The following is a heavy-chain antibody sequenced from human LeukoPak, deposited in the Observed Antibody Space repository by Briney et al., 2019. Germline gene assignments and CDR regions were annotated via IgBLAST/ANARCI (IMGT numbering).Heavy chain of an antibody. V-gene: IGHV4-61*02. CDR2: IYTSEST. CDR3: ARLVTAT. Sequence: PSQTLSLTCTVSGGSISSGSYYWSWIRQPPGTGLEWIGRIYTSESTNYNPSLKSRVTISVDTSRNQFSLKLSSVTAADTAVHYCARLVTATWGQGTLVTVSS. J-gene: IGHJ5*02. D-gene: IGHD4-11*01. CDR1: GGSISSGSYY.